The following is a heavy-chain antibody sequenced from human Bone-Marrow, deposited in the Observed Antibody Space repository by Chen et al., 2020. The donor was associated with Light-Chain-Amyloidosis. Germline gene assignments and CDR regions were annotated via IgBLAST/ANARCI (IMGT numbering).Heavy chain of an antibody. J-gene: IGHJ4*02. CDR2: IYHTGTT. V-gene: IGHV4-38-2*02. CDR1: GYSISSGYY. D-gene: IGHD2-8*02. CDR3: TRAGVNGTGYFSPFDH. Sequence: QVQLXESGPGXXXXSETLSPTSSVSGYSISSGYYWGWIRQPPGKGLEWIGSIYHTGTTYYNPSLKSRVTISLDRSKNQFSLKLSSVNAADTAVYYSTRAGVNGTGYFSPFDHWGQGYLVTVSS.